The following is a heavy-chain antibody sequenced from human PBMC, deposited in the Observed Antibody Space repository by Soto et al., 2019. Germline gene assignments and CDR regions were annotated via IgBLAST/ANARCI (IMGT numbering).Heavy chain of an antibody. V-gene: IGHV3-23*01. CDR3: ARDGIAIYCSGGSCDEYYYGMDV. CDR1: GFTFSSYA. Sequence: TGGSLRLSCAASGFTFSSYAMSWVRQAPGKGLEWVSAISGSGGSTYYADSVKGRFTISRDNSKNTLYLQMNSLRAEDTAVYYCARDGIAIYCSGGSCDEYYYGMDVWGQGTTVTVSS. D-gene: IGHD2-15*01. CDR2: ISGSGGST. J-gene: IGHJ6*02.